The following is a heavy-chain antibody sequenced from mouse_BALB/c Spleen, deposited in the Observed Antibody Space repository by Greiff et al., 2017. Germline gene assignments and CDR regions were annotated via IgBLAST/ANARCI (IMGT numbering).Heavy chain of an antibody. D-gene: IGHD2-1*01. CDR2: IYPGDGDT. V-gene: IGHV1-82*01. Sequence: QVQLKQSGPELVKPGASVKISCKASGYAFSSSWMNWVKQRPGQGLEWIGRIYPGDGDTNYNGKFKGKATLTADKSSSTAYMPLSSVTSVDSAVYFCARSNGNYVGYAMDDWGQGTSGTVAS. CDR1: GYAFSSSW. CDR3: ARSNGNYVGYAMDD. J-gene: IGHJ4*01.